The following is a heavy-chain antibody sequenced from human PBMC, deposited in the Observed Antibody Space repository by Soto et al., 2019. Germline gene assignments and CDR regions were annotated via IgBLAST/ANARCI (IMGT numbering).Heavy chain of an antibody. CDR2: IYYSGST. V-gene: IGHV4-59*08. D-gene: IGHD2-21*01. CDR1: GGSISSYY. CDR3: GTRQQDDDYWGRCYRPVSYYYYYMDV. J-gene: IGHJ6*03. Sequence: QVQLQESGPGLVKPSETLSLTCTVSGGSISSYYWSWIRQPPGKGLEWIGYIYYSGSTNYNPSLSRGVTTVEASNNHLSSLLRSLTAAATAAVYCGTRQQDDDYWGRCYRPVSYYYYYMDVWGKGTTVTVSS.